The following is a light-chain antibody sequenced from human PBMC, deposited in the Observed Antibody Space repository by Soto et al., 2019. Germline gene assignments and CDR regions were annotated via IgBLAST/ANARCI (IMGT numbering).Light chain of an antibody. V-gene: IGLV2-14*03. Sequence: QSALTQPASVSGSPGQSITISCTGTSSDVDAYNYVSWYQQHPGKAPKLIIFDVSSRPSGVSNRFSGSKSGNTASLTISGLQSEDEADYYCNSHTTSRSRVFGGGSKLTVL. CDR1: SSDVDAYNY. CDR3: NSHTTSRSRV. CDR2: DVS. J-gene: IGLJ3*02.